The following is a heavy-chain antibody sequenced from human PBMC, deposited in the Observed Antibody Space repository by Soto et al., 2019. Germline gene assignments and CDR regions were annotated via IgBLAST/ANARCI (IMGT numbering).Heavy chain of an antibody. D-gene: IGHD2-15*01. V-gene: IGHV3-21*01. CDR3: ASGSWWGPFDY. Sequence: EVQLVESGGGLVKPGGSLRLSCAASGFSFSTYSMSWVRQAPGKGLEWVSSISSSSSSSSYIYYADSLKGRFTISRDNANNSLYLQMSSLRAEDTAVYYCASGSWWGPFDYWGQGTLVTVSS. CDR1: GFSFSTYS. CDR2: ISSSSSSSSYI. J-gene: IGHJ4*02.